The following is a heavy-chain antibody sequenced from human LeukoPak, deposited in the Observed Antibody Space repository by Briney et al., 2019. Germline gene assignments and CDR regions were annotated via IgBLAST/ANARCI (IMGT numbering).Heavy chain of an antibody. CDR2: IKSEGEGATT. Sequence: NSGGSLRLSCVSSGFTIGTAWMSWVRQAPGKGLEWLGHIKSEGEGATTDYAAPAKGRFAISRDDSKNMIYLQMSSLKIDDTAIYYCIAHFPYFYGFDVWGKGTTVTVSS. D-gene: IGHD3-3*02. J-gene: IGHJ6*04. CDR3: IAHFPYFYGFDV. V-gene: IGHV3-15*01. CDR1: GFTIGTAW.